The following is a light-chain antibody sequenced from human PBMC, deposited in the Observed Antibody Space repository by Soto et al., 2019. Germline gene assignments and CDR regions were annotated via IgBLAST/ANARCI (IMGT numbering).Light chain of an antibody. CDR2: KAS. V-gene: IGKV1-5*03. CDR3: QQLNNYPRT. J-gene: IGKJ1*01. CDR1: QSISSW. Sequence: DIQMTQSPSTLSASVGDRVTITCRASQSISSWLAWYQQKPGKAPSLLIYKASSLESGVPSRFSGSGSGTEFTLTFSSLQPEDFATYYCQQLNNYPRTFGQGTKVDI.